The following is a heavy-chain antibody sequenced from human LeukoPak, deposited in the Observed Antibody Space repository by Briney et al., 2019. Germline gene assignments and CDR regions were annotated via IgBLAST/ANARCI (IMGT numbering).Heavy chain of an antibody. CDR3: ARQGYSSSSPIDY. V-gene: IGHV4-39*01. Sequence: GSLRLSCAASGFTFSSYEMNWVRQPPGKGLEWIGSIYYSGSTYYNPSLKSRVTISVDTSKNQFSLKLSSVTAADTAVYYCARQGYSSSSPIDYWGQGTLVTVSS. CDR2: IYYSGST. CDR1: GFTFSSYE. D-gene: IGHD6-6*01. J-gene: IGHJ4*02.